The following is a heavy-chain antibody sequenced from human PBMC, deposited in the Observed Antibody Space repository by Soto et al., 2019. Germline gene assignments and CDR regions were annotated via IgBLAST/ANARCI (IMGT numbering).Heavy chain of an antibody. D-gene: IGHD6-13*01. V-gene: IGHV3-23*01. Sequence: GGSLRLSCAASGFTFSSYAMSWVRQAPGKGLEWVSAISGSGGSTYYADSVKGRFTISRDNSKNTLYLQMNSLRAEDTAVYYCAKVVAAYYYYGMDVWGQGTTVTVSS. CDR2: ISGSGGST. J-gene: IGHJ6*02. CDR3: AKVVAAYYYYGMDV. CDR1: GFTFSSYA.